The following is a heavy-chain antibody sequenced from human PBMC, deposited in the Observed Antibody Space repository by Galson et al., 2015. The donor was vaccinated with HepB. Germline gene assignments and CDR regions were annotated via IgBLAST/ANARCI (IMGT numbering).Heavy chain of an antibody. Sequence: SLRLSCAASGFTFSSYSMIWVRQAPGKGLEWVSYISSSSSTIYYADSVKGRFTISRDNAKNSLYLQMNSLRAEDTAVYYCARDRDSGNDAFDIWGQGTMVTVSS. V-gene: IGHV3-48*04. D-gene: IGHD1-26*01. CDR2: ISSSSSTI. CDR3: ARDRDSGNDAFDI. J-gene: IGHJ3*02. CDR1: GFTFSSYS.